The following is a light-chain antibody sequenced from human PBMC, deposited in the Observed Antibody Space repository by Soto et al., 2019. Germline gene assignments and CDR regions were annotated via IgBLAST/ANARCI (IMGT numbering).Light chain of an antibody. Sequence: EIVLTQSPGTLSLSPGERATLSCRASQSVSSSDLAWYQQKPGQAPRLLIYGASKRATGIPDGVSGSGSGTDFTRTISRLEPEDFAVYYCQQCGSSPWTFGQGTKVEIK. CDR1: QSVSSSD. CDR2: GAS. CDR3: QQCGSSPWT. V-gene: IGKV3-20*01. J-gene: IGKJ1*01.